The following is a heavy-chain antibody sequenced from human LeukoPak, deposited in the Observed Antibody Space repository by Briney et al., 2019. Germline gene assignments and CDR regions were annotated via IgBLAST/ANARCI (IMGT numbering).Heavy chain of an antibody. CDR1: GFTFSSYA. V-gene: IGHV3-30-3*01. Sequence: PGGSLRLSCAASGFTFSSYAMHWVRQAPGKGLEWVAVISYDGSNKYYADSVKGRFTISRDNAKNTLNLQMNSLRAEDTAIYYCARDSSHYLGSSDYWGQGTLVTVSS. D-gene: IGHD6-6*01. CDR3: ARDSSHYLGSSDY. J-gene: IGHJ4*02. CDR2: ISYDGSNK.